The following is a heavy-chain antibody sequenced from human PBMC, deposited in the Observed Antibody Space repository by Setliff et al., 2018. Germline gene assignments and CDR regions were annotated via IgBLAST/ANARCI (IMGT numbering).Heavy chain of an antibody. CDR1: GGSISSYY. Sequence: SETLSLTCTVSGGSISSYYWNWIRQPTGKGLEWIGYIHYSGSPNYHPSLKSRVSTSVDTSQNQISLKLSSVTAADTAVYYCARTMYSSSWYGACDIWGRGTMVTVSS. J-gene: IGHJ3*02. D-gene: IGHD6-13*01. CDR2: IHYSGSP. V-gene: IGHV4-59*01. CDR3: ARTMYSSSWYGACDI.